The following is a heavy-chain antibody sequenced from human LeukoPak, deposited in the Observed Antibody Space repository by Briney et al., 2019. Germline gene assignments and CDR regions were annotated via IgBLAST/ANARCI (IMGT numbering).Heavy chain of an antibody. V-gene: IGHV1-18*01. CDR2: ISAYNGNT. D-gene: IGHD5-12*01. J-gene: IGHJ4*02. CDR3: ASSGYRGPFDY. Sequence: EASVKVSCKASGYTFTGYGISWVRQAPGQGLEWMGWISAYNGNTNYAQKLQGRVTMTTDTSTSTAYMELRSLRSDDTAVYYCASSGYRGPFDYWGQGTLVTVSS. CDR1: GYTFTGYG.